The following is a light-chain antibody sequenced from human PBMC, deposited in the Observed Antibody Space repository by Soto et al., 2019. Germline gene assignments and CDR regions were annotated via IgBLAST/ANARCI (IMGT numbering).Light chain of an antibody. J-gene: IGLJ2*01. CDR3: SSYAGSNKFVV. Sequence: QSALTQPPSASGSPGQSVTISCTGTSSDVGGYNYVSWYQQHPGKAPKLMIYEVSKRPSGVPDRFSGSKSGNTASLTVSGLQAEEEADYYCSSYAGSNKFVVFGGGTKRTVL. V-gene: IGLV2-8*01. CDR1: SSDVGGYNY. CDR2: EVS.